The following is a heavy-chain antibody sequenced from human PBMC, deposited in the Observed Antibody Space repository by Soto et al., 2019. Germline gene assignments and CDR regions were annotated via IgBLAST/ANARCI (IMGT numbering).Heavy chain of an antibody. D-gene: IGHD5-18*01. Sequence: VQLAEAGGGLVQPGGSLRLSCAASGFTFSSYWMSWVRQAPGKGREWVANIKQDVGEKYYVDSVKGRFTISRDNAKNSLYLQMNSLRGDDTAVYYCVRDYRVSYGYGPFDYWGQGTLVTVSS. CDR1: GFTFSSYW. CDR2: IKQDVGEK. J-gene: IGHJ4*02. CDR3: VRDYRVSYGYGPFDY. V-gene: IGHV3-7*03.